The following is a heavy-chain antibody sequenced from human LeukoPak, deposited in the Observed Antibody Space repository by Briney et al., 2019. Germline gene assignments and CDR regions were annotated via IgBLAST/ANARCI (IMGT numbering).Heavy chain of an antibody. CDR2: INSDGSST. V-gene: IGHV3-74*01. J-gene: IGHJ4*02. D-gene: IGHD2-2*01. CDR1: GFTFSSYW. Sequence: GGSLRLSCAASGFTFSSYWMHWVRQAPGKGLVWVSRINSDGSSTSYADPVKGRFTISRANAKNTLYLQMNSLRAEDTAVYYCASGYCSSTSCLFDYWGQGTLVTVSS. CDR3: ASGYCSSTSCLFDY.